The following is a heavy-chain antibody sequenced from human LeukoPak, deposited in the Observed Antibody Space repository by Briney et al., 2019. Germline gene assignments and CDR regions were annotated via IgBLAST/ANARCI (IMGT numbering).Heavy chain of an antibody. Sequence: SETLSLTCTVSGGSISSYYWSWIRQPPGKGLEWIGYIYYSGSTNYNPSLKSRVTISVDTSENQFSLKLSSVTAADTAVYYCARHGDDSSGYYLDYWGQGTLVTVSS. CDR3: ARHGDDSSGYYLDY. J-gene: IGHJ4*02. D-gene: IGHD3-22*01. CDR1: GGSISSYY. V-gene: IGHV4-59*08. CDR2: IYYSGST.